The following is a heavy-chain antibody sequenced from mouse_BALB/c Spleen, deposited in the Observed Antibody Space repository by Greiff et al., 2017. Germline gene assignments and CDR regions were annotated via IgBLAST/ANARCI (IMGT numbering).Heavy chain of an antibody. CDR3: ARDITYYYAMDY. CDR1: GYSITSGYY. Sequence: EVQLVESGPGLVKPSQSLSLTCSVTGYSITSGYYWNWIRQFPGNKLEWMGYISYDGSNNYNPSLTNRISITRDTSKNQFFLKLNSVTTEDTATYYCARDITYYYAMDYWGQGTSVTVSS. CDR2: ISYDGSN. D-gene: IGHD1-3*01. V-gene: IGHV3-6*02. J-gene: IGHJ4*01.